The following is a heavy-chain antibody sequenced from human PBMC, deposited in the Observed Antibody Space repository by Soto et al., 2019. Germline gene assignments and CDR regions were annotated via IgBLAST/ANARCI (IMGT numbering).Heavy chain of an antibody. CDR2: IFVSSTTI. Sequence: EVQLVESGGGLVQPGGSLRLSCVASGFTFSSYSMVWVRQAPGKGLEWIAYIFVSSTTIHYADSVKGRFTVSRDNTQNSLFFLMNSLRAEDTAIYYCGRDKDWAFDYWGQGTQVIVSS. D-gene: IGHD3-9*01. CDR3: GRDKDWAFDY. V-gene: IGHV3-48*04. CDR1: GFTFSSYS. J-gene: IGHJ4*02.